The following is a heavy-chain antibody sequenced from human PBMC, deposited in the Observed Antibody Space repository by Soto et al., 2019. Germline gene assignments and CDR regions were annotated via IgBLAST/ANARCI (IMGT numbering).Heavy chain of an antibody. CDR3: ARGGIPPSGYGIAYAMDV. Sequence: TLSLTCTVSGVSISGSRYYWGWIRQPPGRGLEWIGNIYYSGSTYYTPALKSRVTLSVDTSKNQFSLNLNSVTAADTAVYYCARGGIPPSGYGIAYAMDVWGQGTTVTV. J-gene: IGHJ6*02. V-gene: IGHV4-39*01. CDR1: GVSISGSRYY. CDR2: IYYSGST. D-gene: IGHD1-26*01.